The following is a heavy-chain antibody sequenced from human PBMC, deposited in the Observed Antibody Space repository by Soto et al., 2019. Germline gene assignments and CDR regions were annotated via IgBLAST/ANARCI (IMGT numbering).Heavy chain of an antibody. J-gene: IGHJ6*02. Sequence: QVQLVQSGAEVKKPGSSVKVSCKTSGVSFNNNGIGWVRQAPGHGLEWMGGVSAPFRTSNYARKFQGRISITADASTGIVNMELSSLTSEDTAQYYCARVLYYGSGSYSPYGMDVWGQGTTVTVSS. D-gene: IGHD3-10*01. CDR3: ARVLYYGSGSYSPYGMDV. V-gene: IGHV1-69*01. CDR1: GVSFNNNG. CDR2: VSAPFRTS.